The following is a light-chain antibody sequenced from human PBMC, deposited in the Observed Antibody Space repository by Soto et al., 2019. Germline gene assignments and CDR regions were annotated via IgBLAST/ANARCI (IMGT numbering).Light chain of an antibody. CDR3: QQENNWPPVT. Sequence: EIVMTQSPATLSVSPGERATLSCRASQSVASNLAWYQQKPGQAPRLLIYGASSRATGVPARFHGSGSGTEFTLTISSVQSEDFGVYYCQQENNWPPVTFGQGTRLEIK. CDR2: GAS. J-gene: IGKJ5*01. V-gene: IGKV3-15*01. CDR1: QSVASN.